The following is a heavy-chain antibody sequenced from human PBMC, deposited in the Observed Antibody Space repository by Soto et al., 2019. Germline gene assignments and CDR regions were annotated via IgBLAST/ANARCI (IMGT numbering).Heavy chain of an antibody. CDR1: GFTFSDYY. J-gene: IGHJ4*02. V-gene: IGHV3-11*01. CDR3: TTVTTVDYYFDY. Sequence: GGSLRLSCAASGFTFSDYYMSWIRQAPGKGLEWVSYISSSGSTIYYADSVKGRFTISRDNAKNSLYLQMSSLKTEDTAVYYCTTVTTVDYYFDYWGQGTLVTVSS. D-gene: IGHD4-17*01. CDR2: ISSSGSTI.